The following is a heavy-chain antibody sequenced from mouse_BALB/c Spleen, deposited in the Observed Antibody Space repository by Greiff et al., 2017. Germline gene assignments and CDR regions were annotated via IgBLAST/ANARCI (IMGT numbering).Heavy chain of an antibody. V-gene: IGHV5-4*02. CDR2: ISDGGSYT. CDR3: AREKNSGGNYAFDY. D-gene: IGHD2-1*01. J-gene: IGHJ2*01. Sequence: EVKLVESGGGLVKPGGSLKLSCAASGFTFSDYYMYWVRQTPEKRLEWVATISDGGSYTYYPDSVKGRFTISRDNAKNNLYLQMSSLKSEDTAMYYCAREKNSGGNYAFDYWGQGTTLTVSS. CDR1: GFTFSDYY.